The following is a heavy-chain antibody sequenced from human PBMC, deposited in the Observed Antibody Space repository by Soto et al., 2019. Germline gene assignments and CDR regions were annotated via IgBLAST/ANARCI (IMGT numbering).Heavy chain of an antibody. V-gene: IGHV4-59*01. CDR2: IYYSGST. J-gene: IGHJ6*02. Sequence: SETLSLTCTVSGGSISSYYWSWIRQPPGKGLEWIGYIYYSGSTNYNPSLKSRVTISVDTSKNQFSLKLSSVTAADTAVYYCARDLVFWSGYPPGVGYYYGMDVWGQGTTVTVSS. CDR1: GGSISSYY. D-gene: IGHD3-3*01. CDR3: ARDLVFWSGYPPGVGYYYGMDV.